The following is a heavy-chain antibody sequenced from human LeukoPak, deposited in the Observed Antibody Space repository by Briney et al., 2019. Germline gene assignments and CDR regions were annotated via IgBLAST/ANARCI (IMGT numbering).Heavy chain of an antibody. Sequence: SETLSLTCTLSGGSISSSSYYWGWIRQPPGKGLEWIGRIYYSGSTYYNPSLKSRVTISVDTSKNQFSLKLSSVTAADTAVYYCARLQYSSGWYRRSWFDPWGQGTLVTVSS. V-gene: IGHV4-39*01. CDR2: IYYSGST. J-gene: IGHJ5*02. CDR1: GGSISSSSYY. D-gene: IGHD6-19*01. CDR3: ARLQYSSGWYRRSWFDP.